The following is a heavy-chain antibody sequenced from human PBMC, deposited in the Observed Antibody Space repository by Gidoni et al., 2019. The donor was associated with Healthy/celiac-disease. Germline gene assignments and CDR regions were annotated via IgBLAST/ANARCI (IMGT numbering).Heavy chain of an antibody. Sequence: QVQLVQSGAEVKKPGASVKVSCKDSGYTFPGYYLHWVRQAPGQGLEWMGWINPNSGGTNYALKFQGLVTMTRDTSSSTAYMELGRLRYDDTAVYYCARDNVWGSYRLQGLSGGMDVWGQGTTVTGSS. J-gene: IGHJ6*02. D-gene: IGHD3-16*02. CDR2: INPNSGGT. CDR1: GYTFPGYY. V-gene: IGHV1-2*04. CDR3: ARDNVWGSYRLQGLSGGMDV.